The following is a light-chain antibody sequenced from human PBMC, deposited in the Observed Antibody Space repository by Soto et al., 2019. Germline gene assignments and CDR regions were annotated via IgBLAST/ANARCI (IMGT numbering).Light chain of an antibody. J-gene: IGKJ3*01. CDR2: DAS. V-gene: IGKV1-33*01. CDR1: HDITSY. CDR3: QKCDYLPI. Sequence: DIQMTQSPSSLSASVGDRVTITCQASHDITSYLNWYQHKPGKAPKLLIYDASILEAGVPSRFSGSGAGTDVTLTIISLQPEDVATYYCQKCDYLPIFGPGTTVDFK.